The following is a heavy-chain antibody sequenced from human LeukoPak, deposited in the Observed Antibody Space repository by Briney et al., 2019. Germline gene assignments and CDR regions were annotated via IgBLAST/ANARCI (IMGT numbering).Heavy chain of an antibody. D-gene: IGHD3-10*01. J-gene: IGHJ3*02. Sequence: PGGSLRLSCAASGFTYNNAWMTWVRQAPGKGLEWGARIKSKTDGGTTDYAAPVKGRFTISRDDSKNTLYLQMNSLKTEDTAVYYCTTDVLLWFGEPKHRAFDIWGQGTMVTVSS. V-gene: IGHV3-15*01. CDR1: GFTYNNAW. CDR2: IKSKTDGGTT. CDR3: TTDVLLWFGEPKHRAFDI.